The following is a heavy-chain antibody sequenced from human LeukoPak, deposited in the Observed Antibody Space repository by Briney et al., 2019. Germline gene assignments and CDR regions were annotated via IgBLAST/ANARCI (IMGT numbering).Heavy chain of an antibody. J-gene: IGHJ4*02. Sequence: GGSLRLSCAASGFTFSSYSMNWVRQAPGKGLEWVSYISSSSSTIYYAASVKGRFTISRDNAKNSLYLQMNSLRAEDTAVYYCARYPALSTNFWSGYYRYYFDYWGQGTLVTVSS. V-gene: IGHV3-48*01. CDR3: ARYPALSTNFWSGYYRYYFDY. CDR1: GFTFSSYS. CDR2: ISSSSSTI. D-gene: IGHD3-3*01.